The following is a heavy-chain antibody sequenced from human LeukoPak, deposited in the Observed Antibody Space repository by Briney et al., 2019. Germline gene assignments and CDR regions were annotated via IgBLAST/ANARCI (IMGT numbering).Heavy chain of an antibody. J-gene: IGHJ4*02. CDR2: ISSSSSYI. CDR1: GFTLSSYS. CDR3: ARGNYGGNAPPDY. V-gene: IGHV3-21*01. D-gene: IGHD4-23*01. Sequence: GGSLRLSCAASGFTLSSYSMNWVRQAPGKGLEWVSSISSSSSYIYYADSVKGRFTISRDNSKNTLYLQMNSLRAEDTAVYYCARGNYGGNAPPDYWGQGTLVTVSS.